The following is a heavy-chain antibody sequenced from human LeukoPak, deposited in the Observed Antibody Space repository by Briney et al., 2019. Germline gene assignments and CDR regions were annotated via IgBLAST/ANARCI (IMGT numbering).Heavy chain of an antibody. Sequence: SQTLSLTCSVSGGSINSGGYYWTWIRQLPGKGLEWIGFISHSGNTYYNSSLKGRVIMSVDTSKNQFTLILSSVTAADTALYYCARGPSFGGSSRFDLWGRGALVIVSS. D-gene: IGHD6-6*01. CDR2: ISHSGNT. CDR3: ARGPSFGGSSRFDL. CDR1: GGSINSGGYY. J-gene: IGHJ2*01. V-gene: IGHV4-31*03.